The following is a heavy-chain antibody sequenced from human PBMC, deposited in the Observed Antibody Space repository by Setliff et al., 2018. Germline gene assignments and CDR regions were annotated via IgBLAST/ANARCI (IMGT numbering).Heavy chain of an antibody. V-gene: IGHV4-4*08. J-gene: IGHJ4*02. Sequence: SETLSLTCNVSGGSISSYYWTWIRQPPGKGLEWIGYIYTSGSTNYNPSLKSRVTISVDTSKNQFSLKLSSVTAADTAVYYCARGLNTASWTPLYWSPGTRVTVSS. CDR1: GGSISSYY. CDR2: IYTSGST. CDR3: ARGLNTASWTPLY. D-gene: IGHD2-15*01.